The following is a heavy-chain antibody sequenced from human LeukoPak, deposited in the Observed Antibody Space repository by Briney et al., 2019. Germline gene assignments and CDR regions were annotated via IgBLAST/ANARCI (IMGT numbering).Heavy chain of an antibody. CDR2: IIPIFGTA. V-gene: IGHV1-69*05. J-gene: IGHJ6*03. Sequence: ASVKVSCKASGGTFTSYAISWVRQAPGQGLEWMGGIIPIFGTANYAQKFQGRVTITTDESTSTAYMELSSLRSEDTAVYYCAKGYSYGFSYYYYMDVWGKGTTVTVSS. D-gene: IGHD5-18*01. CDR3: AKGYSYGFSYYYYMDV. CDR1: GGTFTSYA.